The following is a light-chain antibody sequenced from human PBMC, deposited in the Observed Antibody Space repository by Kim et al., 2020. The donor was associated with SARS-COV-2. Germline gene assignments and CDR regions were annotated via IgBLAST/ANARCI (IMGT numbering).Light chain of an antibody. J-gene: IGKJ1*01. Sequence: SPGERATPSCRASQSVTSTYLAWYQQRPGQPPRLLIHDVSTRATGIPDRFSGHGSGTDFTLTISKLEPEDLGVYYCQQYGDSPKTFGQGTKVDIK. CDR1: QSVTSTY. V-gene: IGKV3-20*01. CDR3: QQYGDSPKT. CDR2: DVS.